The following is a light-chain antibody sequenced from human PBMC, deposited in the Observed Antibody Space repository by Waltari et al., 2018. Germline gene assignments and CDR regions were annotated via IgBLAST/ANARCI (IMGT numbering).Light chain of an antibody. CDR3: QQSYRTPRT. CDR2: AAS. Sequence: DIQMTQSPSSLSAPVGDRVTITCRASQSISSYLNWYQQKPGKAPKLLIYAASSLQSGVPSRFSGSGSGTDFTLTISSLQPEDFATYYCQQSYRTPRTFGQGTKVEI. CDR1: QSISSY. V-gene: IGKV1-39*01. J-gene: IGKJ1*01.